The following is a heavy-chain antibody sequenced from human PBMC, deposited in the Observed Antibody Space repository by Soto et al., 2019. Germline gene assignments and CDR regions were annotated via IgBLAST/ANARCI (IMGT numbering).Heavy chain of an antibody. CDR2: ISAYNGNT. CDR3: ARDVRGHYYYYGMDV. V-gene: IGHV1-18*01. J-gene: IGHJ6*02. D-gene: IGHD5-12*01. CDR1: GYTFTSYG. Sequence: QVQLVQSGAEVKKPGASVKVSCKASGYTFTSYGISWVRQAPGQGLEWMGWISAYNGNTNYAQRLQGRVTMTTDTSTSTLHMELRSLRSDDTAVYYCARDVRGHYYYYGMDVSGQGTTVTVSS.